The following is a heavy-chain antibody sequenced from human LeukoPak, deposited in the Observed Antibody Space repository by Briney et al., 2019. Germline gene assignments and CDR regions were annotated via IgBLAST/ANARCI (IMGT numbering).Heavy chain of an antibody. CDR3: ARVLSRYDILTGLHYYYYMDV. D-gene: IGHD3-9*01. CDR1: GFTFSSYW. V-gene: IGHV3-7*01. Sequence: GGSLRPSCAASGFTFSSYWMSWVRQVPGKGLEWVANIKEDGSEKYYVDSVKGRFTISRDNAKNSLYLQMNSLRAEDTAVYYCARVLSRYDILTGLHYYYYMDVWGKGTTVTVSS. J-gene: IGHJ6*03. CDR2: IKEDGSEK.